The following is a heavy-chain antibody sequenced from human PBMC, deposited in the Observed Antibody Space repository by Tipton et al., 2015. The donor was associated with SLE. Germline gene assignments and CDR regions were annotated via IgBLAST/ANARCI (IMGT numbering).Heavy chain of an antibody. J-gene: IGHJ6*02. CDR2: IHYSGTT. CDR3: ARRPLGVVFNEDMDV. D-gene: IGHD3-3*01. Sequence: LRLSCTVSGFSISSSSYTWGWIRQPPGKGLEWIGTIHYSGTTYYNPSLRSRVTISVDTSKNQFSLKLSSVTAADTAVYYCARRPLGVVFNEDMDVWGQGTTVTVSS. V-gene: IGHV4-39*01. CDR1: GFSISSSSYT.